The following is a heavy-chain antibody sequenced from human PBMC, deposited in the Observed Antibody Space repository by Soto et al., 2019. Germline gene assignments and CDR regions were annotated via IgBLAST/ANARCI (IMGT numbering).Heavy chain of an antibody. CDR3: ARPSYYDSSVPYGMDV. CDR1: GYTFTGYY. J-gene: IGHJ6*02. V-gene: IGHV1-2*02. CDR2: INPNSGGT. D-gene: IGHD3-22*01. Sequence: ASVKVSCKAAGYTFTGYYMHWVRQAPGQGLEWMGWINPNSGGTNYAQKFQGRVTMTRDTSISTAYMELSRLRSDDTAVYYCARPSYYDSSVPYGMDVWGQGTTVTVSS.